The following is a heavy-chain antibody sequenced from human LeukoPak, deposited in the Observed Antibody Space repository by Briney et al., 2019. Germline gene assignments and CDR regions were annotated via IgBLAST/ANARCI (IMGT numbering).Heavy chain of an antibody. V-gene: IGHV4-4*02. J-gene: IGHJ5*02. D-gene: IGHD3-10*01. CDR1: GGSISSSNW. CDR3: ARYMVRGVMGFDP. CDR2: IYRSGST. Sequence: SETLSLTCGVSGGSISSSNWWSWVRQPPGKGLEWIGEIYRSGSTNYNPSLKSRVTISVDKSKNQFSLKLSSVTAADTAVYYCARYMVRGVMGFDPWGQGTLVTVSS.